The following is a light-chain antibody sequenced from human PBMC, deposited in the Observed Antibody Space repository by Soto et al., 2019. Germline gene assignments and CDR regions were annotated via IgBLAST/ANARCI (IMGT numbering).Light chain of an antibody. CDR1: SRDVGGYNY. CDR2: EVN. CDR3: NSYTSSTTRV. Sequence: QSVLTQPASVSGSPGQSITISCTGTSRDVGGYNYVSWYQQYPGKAPKLMIYEVNNRPSGVSDRFSGSKSGNTASLTISGLQAEDEADYYCNSYTSSTTRVFGGGTKLTVL. V-gene: IGLV2-14*01. J-gene: IGLJ3*02.